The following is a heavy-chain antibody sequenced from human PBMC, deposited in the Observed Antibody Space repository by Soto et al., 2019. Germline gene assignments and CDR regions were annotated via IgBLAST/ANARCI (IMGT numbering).Heavy chain of an antibody. CDR3: ATQADGHTP. Sequence: AETLSLTCSVSGGSVSSGSYYWSWIRQPPGKGLEWVGYVYSSGGTSYNPSLKSRVTISLDTSKNQFSLKLSSVTAADTAVYYYATQADGHTPWGQGTLLTVSS. J-gene: IGHJ5*02. CDR1: GGSVSSGSYY. CDR2: VYSSGGT. V-gene: IGHV4-61*01.